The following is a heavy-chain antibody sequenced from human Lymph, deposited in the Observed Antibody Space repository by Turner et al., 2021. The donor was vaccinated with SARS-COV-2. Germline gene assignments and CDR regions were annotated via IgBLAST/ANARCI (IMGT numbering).Heavy chain of an antibody. CDR3: ARGAMTTVTLQYYDYGLDV. V-gene: IGHV3-33*01. Sequence: QVQLVASGGGVVHARAWRVLYCAASGFRFSSFGLLWVRQASGQGLEWVAVIWLDGSNEYYADSVKRRFTIARDNSNNTLYLRINSLRAEDTGVYYCARGAMTTVTLQYYDYGLDVWGLGATVTVSS. CDR2: IWLDGSNE. D-gene: IGHD4-17*01. J-gene: IGHJ6*02. CDR1: GFRFSSFG.